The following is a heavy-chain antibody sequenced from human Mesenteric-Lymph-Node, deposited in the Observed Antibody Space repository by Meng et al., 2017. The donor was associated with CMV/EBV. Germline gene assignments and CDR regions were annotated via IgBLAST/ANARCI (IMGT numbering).Heavy chain of an antibody. J-gene: IGHJ4*02. CDR3: AKATNDYGYSSGFFEY. CDR1: GFTVSSNE. Sequence: ETLSLTCAASGFTVSSNEMNWVRQAPGKGLEWVSLISGSGVSRDYADSVKGRFTVSRDNAKNTLYLQMDGLRAEDTAIYYCAKATNDYGYSSGFFEYWGQGTLVTVSS. CDR2: ISGSGVSR. D-gene: IGHD6-19*01. V-gene: IGHV3-23*01.